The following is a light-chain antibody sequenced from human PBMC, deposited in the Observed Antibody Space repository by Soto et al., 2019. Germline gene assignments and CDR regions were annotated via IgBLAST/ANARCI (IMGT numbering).Light chain of an antibody. CDR1: QGISTY. V-gene: IGKV1-9*01. J-gene: IGKJ5*01. CDR2: AAS. CDR3: QQINSYPIT. Sequence: DIQLTQSPSFLSASVGDRVTITCRASQGISTYLAWYQQKPGKAPKLLIYAASTLQSGVPSRFSGSGSGTEFTLTISSLQPEDVAAFYCQQINSYPITFGQGTRLESK.